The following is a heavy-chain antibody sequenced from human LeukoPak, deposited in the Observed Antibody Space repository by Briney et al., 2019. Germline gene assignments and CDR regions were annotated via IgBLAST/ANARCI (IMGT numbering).Heavy chain of an antibody. CDR3: AREAPYSGKFGY. J-gene: IGHJ4*02. Sequence: SVKVSCKASGGTFSSYAISWVRQAPGQGLEWMGGIIPIFGTANYAQKFQGRVTITADESTSTAYMELSSLRSEDTAVYYCAREAPYSGKFGYWGQGTLVTVSS. D-gene: IGHD6-13*01. V-gene: IGHV1-69*01. CDR2: IIPIFGTA. CDR1: GGTFSSYA.